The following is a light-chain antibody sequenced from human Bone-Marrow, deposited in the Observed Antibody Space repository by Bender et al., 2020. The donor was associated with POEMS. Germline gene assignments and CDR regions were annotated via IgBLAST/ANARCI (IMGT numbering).Light chain of an antibody. Sequence: ARITCSGDALPKKYAYWFQQKSGQAPVLVIYEDTKRPSAIPERFSASSSGTMATLTLNGAQVEDEADYYCYSTDGSGNHWVFGGGTKLTVL. CDR1: ALPKKY. J-gene: IGLJ3*02. CDR2: EDT. CDR3: YSTDGSGNHWV. V-gene: IGLV3-10*01.